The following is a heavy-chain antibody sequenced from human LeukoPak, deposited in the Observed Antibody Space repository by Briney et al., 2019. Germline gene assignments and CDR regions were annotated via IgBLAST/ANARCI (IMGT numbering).Heavy chain of an antibody. CDR2: INAGNGDT. V-gene: IGHV1-3*01. D-gene: IGHD3-10*01. CDR3: ARAGPTVRGVISPRFLPDY. CDR1: GYTFTSYA. Sequence: ASVKLSCNAAGYTFTSYAMHWGRQAPGQRLEWMGWINAGNGDTKYSQKFQGRVAITRDTSASTAYMQLSSLRSEDTAVYYCARAGPTVRGVISPRFLPDYWGQGTLVTVSS. J-gene: IGHJ4*02.